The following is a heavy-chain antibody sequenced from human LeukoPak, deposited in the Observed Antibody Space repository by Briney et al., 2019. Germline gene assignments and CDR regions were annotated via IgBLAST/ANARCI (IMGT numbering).Heavy chain of an antibody. CDR3: ARSGYSSGWDY. CDR1: GFTFSSYT. D-gene: IGHD6-19*01. Sequence: GGSLRLSCAASGFTFSSYTMNWVRQAPGKGLEWASFISSSSSYIYYADSEKGRFTISRDNAKISLHLQMNSRRAEDTAVYYCARSGYSSGWDYWGQGTLVSVSS. V-gene: IGHV3-21*01. J-gene: IGHJ4*02. CDR2: ISSSSSYI.